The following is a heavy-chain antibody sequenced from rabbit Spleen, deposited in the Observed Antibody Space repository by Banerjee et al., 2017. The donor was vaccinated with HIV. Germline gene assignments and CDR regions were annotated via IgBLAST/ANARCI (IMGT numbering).Heavy chain of an antibody. Sequence: QERLVESGGGLVKPEGSLTLTCKASGFSFSNKAVMCWVRQAPGKGLEWIVCIDSGSSGFTYFASWAKGRFTISKTSSTTVTLQMTSLTAADTATYFCARDTGSSFSSYGMDLWGPGTLVTVS. CDR1: GFSFSNKAV. V-gene: IGHV1S45*01. J-gene: IGHJ6*01. CDR3: ARDTGSSFSSYGMDL. D-gene: IGHD8-1*01. CDR2: IDSGSSGFT.